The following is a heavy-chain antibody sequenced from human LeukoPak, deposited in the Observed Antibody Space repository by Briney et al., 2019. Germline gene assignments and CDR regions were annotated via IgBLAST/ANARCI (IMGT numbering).Heavy chain of an antibody. J-gene: IGHJ4*02. CDR1: GGSIRSYY. V-gene: IGHV4-59*01. Sequence: SETLSLTCTVSGGSIRSYYWSWIRQPPGKGLEWIGYIYYTGTTDYNPSLKSRVTISVDTSKNQFSLELSSVTAADTAVYYCATTSRDFWSGYDYWGQGTLVTVSS. CDR3: ATTSRDFWSGYDY. D-gene: IGHD3-3*01. CDR2: IYYTGTT.